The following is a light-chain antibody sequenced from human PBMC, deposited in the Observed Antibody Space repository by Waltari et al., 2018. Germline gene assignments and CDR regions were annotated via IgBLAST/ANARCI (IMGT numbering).Light chain of an antibody. CDR2: DAF. J-gene: IGKJ5*01. V-gene: IGKV3-11*01. CDR1: QSITTY. CDR3: QQRKNWPIT. Sequence: EIVLTQSPATLSLSPGERATLSCSPSQSITTYLAWYQQKPGQAPRLLISDAFSRATGIPSRFSGSGSGTDFTLTISSLEPEDFAIYYCQQRKNWPITFGQGTRLDIK.